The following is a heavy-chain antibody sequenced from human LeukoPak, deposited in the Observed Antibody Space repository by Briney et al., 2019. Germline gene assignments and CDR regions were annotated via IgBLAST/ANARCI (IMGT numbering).Heavy chain of an antibody. CDR3: ARGLVLATDDAFDI. Sequence: PSETLSLTCTVSGGSIRSYFWSWLRQPPGKGLEWIGYIWDTEITDYNPSLKSRVTISLDTSKNHFSLKLRSVTAADTALYFCARGLVLATDDAFDIWGQGTLVIVSS. V-gene: IGHV4-59*01. CDR1: GGSIRSYF. J-gene: IGHJ3*02. D-gene: IGHD5-12*01. CDR2: IWDTEIT.